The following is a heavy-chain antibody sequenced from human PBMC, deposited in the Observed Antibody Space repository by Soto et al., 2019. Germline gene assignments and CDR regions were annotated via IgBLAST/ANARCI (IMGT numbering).Heavy chain of an antibody. V-gene: IGHV4-30-4*01. CDR3: ARDKRALRYFDY. CDR1: GDSISGGDYY. Sequence: PSETLSLTCSVSGDSISGGDYYWSWIRQPPGEALEWIGHIHYSGSTYYNASLKSRLTVSLDTSKNQFSLNLNCVTAADTAVYYWARDKRALRYFDYWGQGTRLTVP. J-gene: IGHJ4*02. CDR2: IHYSGST.